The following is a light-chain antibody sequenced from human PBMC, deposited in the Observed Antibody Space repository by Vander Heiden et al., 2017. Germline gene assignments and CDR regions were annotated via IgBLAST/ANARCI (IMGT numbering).Light chain of an antibody. V-gene: IGKV4-1*01. CDR1: QTVLYSSNNKNY. CDR2: WAS. Sequence: DIVMTQSPDSLAVSLGARATINCKSSQTVLYSSNNKNYLAWYQQKPGQPPKLLIYWASTRESGVPDRFSGSGSGTDFTLTISSLQAEDVAVYYCQQYYSTHTFGPGTKVDIK. CDR3: QQYYSTHT. J-gene: IGKJ3*01.